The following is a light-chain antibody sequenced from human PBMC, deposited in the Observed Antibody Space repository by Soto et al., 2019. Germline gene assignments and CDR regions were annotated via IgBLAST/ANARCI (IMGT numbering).Light chain of an antibody. CDR1: QSISRY. CDR2: AAS. Sequence: VQMTQSPSSLSASVGDRVTITCRASQSISRYINWYQQKPGKAPKLLIYAASSLQSGVPSRFSGSGSGTDSTLTISSLQPEDFATYYCQQSYSTPRTFGGGTKVEVK. J-gene: IGKJ4*01. V-gene: IGKV1-39*01. CDR3: QQSYSTPRT.